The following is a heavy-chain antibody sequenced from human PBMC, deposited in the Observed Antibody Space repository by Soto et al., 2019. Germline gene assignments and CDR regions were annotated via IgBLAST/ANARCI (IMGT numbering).Heavy chain of an antibody. CDR2: INPNSGGT. CDR1: GYTFTGYY. V-gene: IGHV1-2*04. J-gene: IGHJ6*02. CDR3: ARDRGSSWTNYYYYGMDV. D-gene: IGHD6-13*01. Sequence: GASVKVSCKASGYTFTGYYMHWVRQAPGQGLEWMGWINPNSGGTNYAQKFQGWVTMTRDTSISTAYMELSRLRSDDTAVYYCARDRGSSWTNYYYYGMDVWGQGTTVTVSS.